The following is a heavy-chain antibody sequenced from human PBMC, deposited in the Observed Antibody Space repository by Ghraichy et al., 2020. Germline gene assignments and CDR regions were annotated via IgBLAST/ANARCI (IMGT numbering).Heavy chain of an antibody. CDR3: ARQSIVATRTIDY. CDR2: IYYSGST. CDR1: GGSISSSSYY. Sequence: SETLSLTCTVSGGSISSSSYYWGWIRQPPGKGLEWIGGIYYSGSTYYNPSLKSRVTISVDTSKNQFSLKLSSVTAADTAVDYCARQSIVATRTIDYWGQGTLVTVSS. D-gene: IGHD5-12*01. J-gene: IGHJ4*02. V-gene: IGHV4-39*01.